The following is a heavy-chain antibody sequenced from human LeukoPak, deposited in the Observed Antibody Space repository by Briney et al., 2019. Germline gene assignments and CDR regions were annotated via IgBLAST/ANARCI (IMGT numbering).Heavy chain of an antibody. V-gene: IGHV3-11*01. Sequence: GGSLRLSCAASGFTFSDYYMSWIRQAPGMGLEWVSYISSSGATAYHADSLKGRFTASRDNAKDSLFLHMDSLRAEDTAVYYCAREKAPNYYYYGMDVWGKGTTVTVSS. CDR1: GFTFSDYY. J-gene: IGHJ6*04. CDR2: ISSSGATA. CDR3: AREKAPNYYYYGMDV.